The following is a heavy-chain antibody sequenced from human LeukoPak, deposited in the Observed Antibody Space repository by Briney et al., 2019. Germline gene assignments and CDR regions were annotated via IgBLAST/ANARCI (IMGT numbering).Heavy chain of an antibody. Sequence: SETLSLTCTVSGGSISSYYWSWIRQPPGKGLEWIGYIYYSGSTNYNPSLKSRVTISVDTSKNQFSLKLSSVTAADTAVYYCARRAAVADSFDYWGQGTLVTVSS. D-gene: IGHD6-19*01. CDR3: ARRAAVADSFDY. J-gene: IGHJ4*02. V-gene: IGHV4-59*01. CDR2: IYYSGST. CDR1: GGSISSYY.